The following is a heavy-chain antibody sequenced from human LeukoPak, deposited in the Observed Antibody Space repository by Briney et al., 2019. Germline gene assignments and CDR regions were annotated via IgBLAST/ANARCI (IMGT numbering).Heavy chain of an antibody. V-gene: IGHV4-34*01. CDR2: INHSGST. CDR1: GGSFSGYY. Sequence: SETLSLTCAVYGGSFSGYYWSWIRQPPGKGLEWIGEINHSGSTNYNPSLKSRVTISVDTSKNQFSLKLSSVTAADTAVYYCAGSLLRYFDWLSFTFDYWGQGTLVTVSS. CDR3: AGSLLRYFDWLSFTFDY. D-gene: IGHD3-9*01. J-gene: IGHJ4*02.